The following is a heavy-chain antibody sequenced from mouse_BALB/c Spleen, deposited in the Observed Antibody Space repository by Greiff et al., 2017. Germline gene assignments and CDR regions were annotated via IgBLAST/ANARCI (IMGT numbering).Heavy chain of an antibody. J-gene: IGHJ2*01. CDR3: TRSYGNYYFDY. Sequence: VKLMESGAELVKPGASVKLSCKASGYTFTSYYMYWVKQRPGQGLEWIGEINPSNGGTNFNEKFKSKATLTVDKSSSTAYMQLSSLTSEDSAVYYCTRSYGNYYFDYWGQGTTLTVSS. CDR2: INPSNGGT. D-gene: IGHD2-1*01. CDR1: GYTFTSYY. V-gene: IGHV1S81*02.